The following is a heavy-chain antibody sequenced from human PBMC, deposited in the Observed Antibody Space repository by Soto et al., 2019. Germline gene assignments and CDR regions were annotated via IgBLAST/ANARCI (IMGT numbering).Heavy chain of an antibody. CDR3: AGGGATVRGVIYYYYGMDV. V-gene: IGHV3-33*01. D-gene: IGHD3-10*01. Sequence: QVQLVESGGGVVQPGRSLRLSCAASGFTFSSYGMHWVRQAPGKGLEWVAVIWYDGSNKYYADSVKGRFTISRDNSKKPVFLEMKRLGAGGTGVDYCAGGGATVRGVIYYYYGMDVWGQGTTVTVSS. CDR1: GFTFSSYG. CDR2: IWYDGSNK. J-gene: IGHJ6*02.